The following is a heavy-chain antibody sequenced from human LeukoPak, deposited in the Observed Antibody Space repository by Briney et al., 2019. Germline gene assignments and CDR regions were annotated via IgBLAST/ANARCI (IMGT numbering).Heavy chain of an antibody. CDR2: FDPEDGET. D-gene: IGHD6-13*01. CDR3: ATGEQLAGGISL. CDR1: GYTLTELS. Sequence: ASVKVSCKVSGYTLTELSMHWVRQAPGKGLEWMGGFDPEDGETIYAQKFQGRVTMTEDTSTDTAYMELSSLRSEDTAVYYCATGEQLAGGISLWGQGTLVTVSS. V-gene: IGHV1-24*01. J-gene: IGHJ4*02.